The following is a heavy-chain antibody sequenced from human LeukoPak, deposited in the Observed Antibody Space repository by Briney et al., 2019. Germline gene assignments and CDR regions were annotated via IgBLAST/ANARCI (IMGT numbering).Heavy chain of an antibody. Sequence: GGSLRLSCAASGFTFSSYWMHWVRQAPGKGLVWVSRINSDGSSTSYADSVKGRFTISRDNAKNTLYLQMNSLRAEDTAVYYCARGDGGYAPTGYYGMDVWGRGTTVTVSS. V-gene: IGHV3-74*01. CDR2: INSDGSST. D-gene: IGHD5-12*01. CDR1: GFTFSSYW. CDR3: ARGDGGYAPTGYYGMDV. J-gene: IGHJ6*02.